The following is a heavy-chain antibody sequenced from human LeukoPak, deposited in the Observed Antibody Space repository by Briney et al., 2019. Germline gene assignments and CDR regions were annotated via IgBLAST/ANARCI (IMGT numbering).Heavy chain of an antibody. Sequence: SVKVSCKASGGTFGSYAISWVRQAPGQGLEWMGGIIPIFGTANYAQKFQGRVTITADESTSTAYMELSNLRSEDTAVYYCASLSLSGDSSSSVGYYYYYYMDVWGKGTTVTVSS. J-gene: IGHJ6*03. V-gene: IGHV1-69*13. CDR1: GGTFGSYA. D-gene: IGHD6-6*01. CDR3: ASLSLSGDSSSSVGYYYYYYMDV. CDR2: IIPIFGTA.